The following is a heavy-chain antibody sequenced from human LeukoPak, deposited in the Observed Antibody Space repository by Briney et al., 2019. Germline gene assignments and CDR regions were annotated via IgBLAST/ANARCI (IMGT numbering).Heavy chain of an antibody. D-gene: IGHD2-2*01. V-gene: IGHV1-18*01. CDR1: GYTFTSYG. J-gene: IGHJ4*02. Sequence: GASVKVSCKASGYTFTSYGISWVRQAPGQGLEWMGWISAYNGNTSYAQKLQGRVTMTTDTSTSTAYMELRSLRSDDTAVYYCARIRAVPAARDLFDYWGQGTLVTVSS. CDR3: ARIRAVPAARDLFDY. CDR2: ISAYNGNT.